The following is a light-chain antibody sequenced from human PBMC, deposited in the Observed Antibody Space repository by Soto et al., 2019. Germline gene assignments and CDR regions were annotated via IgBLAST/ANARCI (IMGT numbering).Light chain of an antibody. CDR3: QHYNNWPLT. V-gene: IGKV3-15*01. CDR1: PSISSD. CDR2: DAS. Sequence: EIVMPQSPATLSVSPGERATLSCRASPSISSDLAWYQQKPGQAPRLLIYDASTRATGVPARFSGSGSGTEFTLTISSLQSEDFAVYYCQHYNNWPLTFGQGTKLEIK. J-gene: IGKJ2*01.